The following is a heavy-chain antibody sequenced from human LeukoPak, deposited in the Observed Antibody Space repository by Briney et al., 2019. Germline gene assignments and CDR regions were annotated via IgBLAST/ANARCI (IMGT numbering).Heavy chain of an antibody. CDR1: GFTFSSYG. CDR2: ISYDGSNK. CDR3: AKLDIEYYDSSGHFDC. J-gene: IGHJ4*02. D-gene: IGHD3-22*01. V-gene: IGHV3-30*18. Sequence: GGSLRLSCAASGFTFSSYGMHWVRQAPGKGLEWVAVISYDGSNKYYADSVKGRFTISRDNSKNTLYLQMNSLRAEDTAVYYCAKLDIEYYDSSGHFDCWGQGTLVTVSS.